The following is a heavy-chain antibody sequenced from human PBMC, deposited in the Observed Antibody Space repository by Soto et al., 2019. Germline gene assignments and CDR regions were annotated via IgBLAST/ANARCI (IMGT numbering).Heavy chain of an antibody. Sequence: VQLVESGGGVVQPGRSLRLSCAASGFTFSSYWMSWVRQAPGKGLEWVANIKQDGSENYYVDSVKGRFTISRDNAKNSLYLQMNSLRAEDTAVYYCARDILTGYYFFDYWGQGTLVTVSS. CDR3: ARDILTGYYFFDY. V-gene: IGHV3-7*01. J-gene: IGHJ4*02. CDR1: GFTFSSYW. CDR2: IKQDGSEN. D-gene: IGHD3-9*01.